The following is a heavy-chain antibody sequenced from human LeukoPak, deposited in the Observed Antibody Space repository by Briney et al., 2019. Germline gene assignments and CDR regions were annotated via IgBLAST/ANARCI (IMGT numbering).Heavy chain of an antibody. CDR1: GFTFSSYA. J-gene: IGHJ4*02. CDR3: ASPPTYYYDSSGLGLGY. D-gene: IGHD3-22*01. CDR2: ISYDGSNK. Sequence: GGSLRLSCAASGFTFSSYAMSWVRQAPGKGLEWVAVISYDGSNKYYADSVKGRFTISRDNSKNTLYLQMNSLRAEDTAVYYCASPPTYYYDSSGLGLGYWGQGTLVTVSS. V-gene: IGHV3-30-3*01.